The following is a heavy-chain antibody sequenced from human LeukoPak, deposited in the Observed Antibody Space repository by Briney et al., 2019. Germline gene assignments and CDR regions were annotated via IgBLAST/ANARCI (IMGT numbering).Heavy chain of an antibody. D-gene: IGHD6-19*01. CDR3: AKDTIAVAGRNWFDP. J-gene: IGHJ5*02. Sequence: GGSLRLSCAASGFTFSSYSMNWVRQAPGKGLEWVSAISGSGGSTYYADSVKGRFTISRDNSKNTLYLQMNSLRAEDTAVYYCAKDTIAVAGRNWFDPWGQGTLVTVSS. CDR1: GFTFSSYS. CDR2: ISGSGGST. V-gene: IGHV3-23*01.